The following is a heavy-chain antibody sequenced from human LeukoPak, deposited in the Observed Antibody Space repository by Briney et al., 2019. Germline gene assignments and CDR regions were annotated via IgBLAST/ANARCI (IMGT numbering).Heavy chain of an antibody. V-gene: IGHV4-39*07. D-gene: IGHD5-12*01. Sequence: PSQTLSLTCAVSGGSISSGGYYWSWIRQPPGKGLEWIGSIYYSGSTYYNPSLKSRVTISVDTSKNQFSLKLSSVTAADTAVYYCARERLAWFDPWGQGTLVTVSS. J-gene: IGHJ5*02. CDR1: GGSISSGGYY. CDR2: IYYSGST. CDR3: ARERLAWFDP.